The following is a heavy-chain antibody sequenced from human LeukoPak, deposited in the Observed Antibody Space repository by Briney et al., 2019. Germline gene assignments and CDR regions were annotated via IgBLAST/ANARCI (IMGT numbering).Heavy chain of an antibody. D-gene: IGHD1-7*01. CDR3: AKFHISGTTPTYFDY. V-gene: IGHV3-30*02. Sequence: GGSLRLSCAAYGFTFSSYAMHWVRQAPGKGLEWVAIIRYDEINKYYADSVQGRFTISRDNSQNTLYLQMNSLKTEDTAVYYCAKFHISGTTPTYFDYWGQGTLVTVSS. J-gene: IGHJ4*02. CDR1: GFTFSSYA. CDR2: IRYDEINK.